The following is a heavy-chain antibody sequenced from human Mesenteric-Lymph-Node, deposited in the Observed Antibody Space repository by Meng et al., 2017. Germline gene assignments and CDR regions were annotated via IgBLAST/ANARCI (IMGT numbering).Heavy chain of an antibody. CDR2: ITRDGINT. D-gene: IGHD2/OR15-2a*01. CDR1: GFTFSSYY. V-gene: IGHV3-74*01. Sequence: GESLKISCVASGFTFSSYYMQWVRQAPGKGLVWVSRITRDGINTNYADSVKGRFTISRDNTKNTLYLQMNSLRDEDTAVYYCARETNIGGRCNDYWGQGTLVTVSS. CDR3: ARETNIGGRCNDY. J-gene: IGHJ4*02.